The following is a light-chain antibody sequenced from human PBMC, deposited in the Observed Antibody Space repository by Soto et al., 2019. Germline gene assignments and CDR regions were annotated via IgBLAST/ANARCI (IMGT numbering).Light chain of an antibody. V-gene: IGKV1-27*01. CDR2: HTS. J-gene: IGKJ4*01. Sequence: DIQMTQSPSSLSASLGDKVTLTCRASEDIAHYLAWYQQKPGKAPRVLLHHTSILQSGVPSRFSGSGNGTDFNVTITSXXXEDVATYFCQKYDRAPLTFGGGTK. CDR1: EDIAHY. CDR3: QKYDRAPLT.